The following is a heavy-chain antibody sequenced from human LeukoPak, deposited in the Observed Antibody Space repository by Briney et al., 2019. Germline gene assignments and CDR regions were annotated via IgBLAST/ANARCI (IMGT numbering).Heavy chain of an antibody. CDR1: GFTFSSYS. CDR3: ARETIYAFDI. CDR2: ISSSSSTI. V-gene: IGHV3-48*01. J-gene: IGHJ3*02. Sequence: PGGSLRLSCAASGFTFSSYSMNWVRQAPGKGLEWVSYISSSSSTIYYADSVKGRFTISRDNAKNSLYLQMNSLRAEDTAVYYCARETIYAFDIWGQGTMVTVSS.